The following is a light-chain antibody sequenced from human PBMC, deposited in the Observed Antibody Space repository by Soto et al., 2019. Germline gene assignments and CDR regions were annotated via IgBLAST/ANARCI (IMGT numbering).Light chain of an antibody. CDR1: QSVSGSY. V-gene: IGKV3-20*01. J-gene: IGKJ1*01. CDR2: GAS. CDR3: QQYGDSPRT. Sequence: DIVLRQSPGTLSLSPGERATLSCRASQSVSGSYLAWYQQKPGQPPRLLIFGASGRATGTPDRFTGSGSGTDVTLTISRLEPEDFAIYYCQQYGDSPRTFGQGTKVEIK.